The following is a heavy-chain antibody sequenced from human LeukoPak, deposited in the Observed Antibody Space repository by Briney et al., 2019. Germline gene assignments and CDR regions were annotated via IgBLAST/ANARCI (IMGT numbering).Heavy chain of an antibody. CDR2: LNPYSGDT. CDR3: ARGTMNLDF. V-gene: IGHV1-2*02. Sequence: GASVKVSCKASGYSFTGYYVHWVRQAPGQGLEWMGWLNPYSGDTAYAQKFQGRVTMTRDTSISTAYMEVSRLRSDDTAVYYCARGTMNLDFWGQGTLVIVSS. CDR1: GYSFTGYY. J-gene: IGHJ1*01. D-gene: IGHD3-22*01.